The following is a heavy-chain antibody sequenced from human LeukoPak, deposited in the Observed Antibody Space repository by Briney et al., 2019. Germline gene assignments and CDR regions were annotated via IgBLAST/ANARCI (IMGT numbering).Heavy chain of an antibody. CDR3: ARTDCSGGSCYSPAYFQH. CDR2: IYSGGST. J-gene: IGHJ1*01. V-gene: IGHV3-66*02. D-gene: IGHD2-15*01. Sequence: GGSLRLSCAASGFTVSSNYMSWVRQAPGKGLEWVSVIYSGGSTYYADSVKGRFTISRDNSKNTLYLQMNSLRAEDTAVSYCARTDCSGGSCYSPAYFQHWGQGTLVTVSA. CDR1: GFTVSSNY.